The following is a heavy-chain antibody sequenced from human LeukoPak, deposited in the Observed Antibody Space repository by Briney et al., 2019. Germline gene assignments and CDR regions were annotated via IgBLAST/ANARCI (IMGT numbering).Heavy chain of an antibody. CDR3: AKAGWYGSGHRWFDP. CDR1: GFTFSSYA. CDR2: ISGSGGST. Sequence: GGSLRLSCAASGFTFSSYAMSWVRQAPGKGLEWVSAISGSGGSTYYADSVKGRFNISRDNSKNTLYLQMNSLRAEDTAVYCCAKAGWYGSGHRWFDPWGQGTLVTVSS. D-gene: IGHD3-10*01. J-gene: IGHJ5*02. V-gene: IGHV3-23*01.